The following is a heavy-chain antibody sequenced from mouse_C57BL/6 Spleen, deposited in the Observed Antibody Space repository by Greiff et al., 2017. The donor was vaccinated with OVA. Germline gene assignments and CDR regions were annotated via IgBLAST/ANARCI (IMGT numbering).Heavy chain of an antibody. CDR3: NGQDVPEMRWGGGSTTDHSARKARLSISKDNSESQVFVKMNSLRTDDTAMYYCARGSGEFYYAMDY. D-gene: IGHD3-1*01. CDR1: GFSLNSYG. V-gene: IGHV2-6*03. CDR2: IGSEGST. J-gene: IGHJ4*01. Sequence: VMLVESGPGLVAPSQSLSITCTVSGFSLNSYGVHWVRQPPGKGLEWLVVIGSEGSTTNNSSLKSRLGISKDNSKTQVFLQINSLQTDDTATQSVNGQDVPEMRWGGGSTTDHSARKARLSISKDNSESQVFVKMNSLRTDDTAMYYCARGSGEFYYAMDYWGQGTSVTVSS.